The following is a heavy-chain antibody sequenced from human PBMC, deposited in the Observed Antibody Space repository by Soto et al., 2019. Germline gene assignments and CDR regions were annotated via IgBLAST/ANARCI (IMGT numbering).Heavy chain of an antibody. CDR3: ARTPTTTVTAPENFQDDYYYYGMDV. V-gene: IGHV4-59*01. Sequence: QVQLQESGPGLVKPSETLSLTCTVSGGSISSYYWSWIRQPPGKGLEWIGYIYYSGSTNYNPSLKSRVTIAVATSKHKFSLKLSSVTAADTAAYYCARTPTTTVTAPENFQDDYYYYGMDVWGQGTTVTVSS. CDR1: GGSISSYY. J-gene: IGHJ6*02. CDR2: IYYSGST. D-gene: IGHD4-4*01.